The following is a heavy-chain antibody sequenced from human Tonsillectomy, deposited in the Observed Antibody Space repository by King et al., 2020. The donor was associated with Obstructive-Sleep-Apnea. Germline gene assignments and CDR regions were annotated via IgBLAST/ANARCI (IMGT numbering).Heavy chain of an antibody. CDR1: GFTFSSYS. CDR2: ISSSSSYI. D-gene: IGHD3-10*01. Sequence: VQLVESGGGLVKPGGSLRLSCAASGFTFSSYSMNWVRQAPGKGLEWVSSISSSSSYIYYADSVKGRFTISRDNAKNSLYLQMNSLRAEDTAVYYCAGDLMVRGVKGGDYWGQGTLVTVSS. V-gene: IGHV3-21*01. J-gene: IGHJ4*02. CDR3: AGDLMVRGVKGGDY.